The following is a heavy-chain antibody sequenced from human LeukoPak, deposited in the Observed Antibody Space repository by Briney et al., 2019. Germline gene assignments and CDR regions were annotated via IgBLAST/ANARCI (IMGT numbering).Heavy chain of an antibody. CDR2: ISYIGST. D-gene: IGHD4-17*01. CDR3: ARDLVTVTKGFDI. Sequence: SETLSLTCAVSDDSFSSHYWTWIRQPPAKGLEWIGDISYIGSTNYNPSLKSRVTISIDTSRNQFSLRLSSVTAADTAVYYCARDLVTVTKGFDIWGQGTMVSVSS. J-gene: IGHJ3*02. V-gene: IGHV4-59*11. CDR1: DDSFSSHY.